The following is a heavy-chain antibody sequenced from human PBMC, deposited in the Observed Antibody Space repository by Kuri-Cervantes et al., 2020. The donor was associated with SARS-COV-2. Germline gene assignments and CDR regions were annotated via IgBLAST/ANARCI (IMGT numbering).Heavy chain of an antibody. CDR3: AIGRGVRGVPLGQFDY. J-gene: IGHJ4*02. V-gene: IGHV3-11*06. CDR1: GFTFSDYY. Sequence: GGSLRLSCAASGFTFSDYYMSWIRQAPRKGLEWVSYISSSSSYTNYADSVKGRFTISRDNAKNSLYLQMNSLRAEDTAVYYCAIGRGVRGVPLGQFDYWGQGTLVTVSS. D-gene: IGHD3-10*01. CDR2: ISSSSSYT.